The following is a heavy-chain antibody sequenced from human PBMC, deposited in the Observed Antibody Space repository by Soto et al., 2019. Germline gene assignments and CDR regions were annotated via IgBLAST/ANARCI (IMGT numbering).Heavy chain of an antibody. CDR1: GGSISSGGYS. D-gene: IGHD6-13*01. V-gene: IGHV4-30-2*01. Sequence: PSETLSLTCAVSGGSISSGGYSWSWIRQPPGKGLEWVGYIYHSGSTYYNPSLKSRVTISVDRSKNQFSLKLSSVTAADTAVYYCARVAESSWYFDYWGQGTLVTVSS. J-gene: IGHJ4*02. CDR2: IYHSGST. CDR3: ARVAESSWYFDY.